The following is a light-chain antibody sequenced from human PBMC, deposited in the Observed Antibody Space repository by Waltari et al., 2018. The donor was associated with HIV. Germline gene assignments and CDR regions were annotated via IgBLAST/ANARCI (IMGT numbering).Light chain of an antibody. V-gene: IGLV1-40*01. CDR1: SPNIGAGYD. J-gene: IGLJ3*02. CDR2: GGS. Sequence: QSVLTQPPSVSGAPGPRITISCPGSSPNIGAGYDVHWYQQLPGTAPKLLLYGGSNRPAGVPDRFSASKSGTSASLAISGLQAEDEADYFCQSYDRSLDWVFGGGTKLTVL. CDR3: QSYDRSLDWV.